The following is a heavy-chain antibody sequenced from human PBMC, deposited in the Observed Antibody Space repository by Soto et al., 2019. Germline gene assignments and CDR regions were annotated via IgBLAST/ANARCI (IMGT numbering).Heavy chain of an antibody. Sequence: LRLSCAASGFTFTRYSMNWVRQAPGKGLEWVSSISSTTNYIYYGDSMKGRFTISRGNAKNSLYLEMNSLRAEDTAVYYCARESEDLTSNFDYWGEGPIVTV. CDR2: ISSTTNYI. CDR1: GFTFTRYS. J-gene: IGHJ4*02. V-gene: IGHV3-21*06. CDR3: ARESEDLTSNFDY.